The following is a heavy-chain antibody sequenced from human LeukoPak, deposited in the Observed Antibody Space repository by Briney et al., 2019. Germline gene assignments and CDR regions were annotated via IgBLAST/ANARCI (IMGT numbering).Heavy chain of an antibody. CDR3: ARGLWSGYPDDY. Sequence: ASVKVSRKASGYTFTGYYMHWVRQAPGQGLEWMGWINPNSGGTNYAQKFQGRVTMTRDTSISTAYMELSRLRSDDTAVYYCARGLWSGYPDDYWGQGTLVTVSS. D-gene: IGHD3-3*01. CDR2: INPNSGGT. J-gene: IGHJ4*02. V-gene: IGHV1-2*02. CDR1: GYTFTGYY.